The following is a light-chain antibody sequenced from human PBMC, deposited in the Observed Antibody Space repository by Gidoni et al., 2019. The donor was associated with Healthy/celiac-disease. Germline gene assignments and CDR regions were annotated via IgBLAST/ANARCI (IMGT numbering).Light chain of an antibody. Sequence: DSVMTQAQVSLAVSRGERATINCKSSRSVLYSSNNKNYLAWYRQKPGQPPKLLIYWAATRESGVPDRFSGSGSGTDFTLTISSLQAEDVAVYYCQQYYSTPRSFXXXTRLEIK. V-gene: IGKV4-1*01. CDR3: QQYYSTPRS. J-gene: IGKJ5*01. CDR1: RSVLYSSNNKNY. CDR2: WAA.